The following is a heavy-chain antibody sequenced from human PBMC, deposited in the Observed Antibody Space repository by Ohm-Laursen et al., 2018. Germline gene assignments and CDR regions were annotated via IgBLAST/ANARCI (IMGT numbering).Heavy chain of an antibody. J-gene: IGHJ4*02. CDR3: ARGYDGYWVY. V-gene: IGHV3-7*01. D-gene: IGHD5-24*01. Sequence: SLRLSCSASGFTFSNYWMSWVRQAPGKGLEWVANIKQDGSEKYYVDSVRGRFTISRDNAKNSLYLQMNSLRAEDTAVYFCARGYDGYWVYWGQGTLVTVSS. CDR1: GFTFSNYW. CDR2: IKQDGSEK.